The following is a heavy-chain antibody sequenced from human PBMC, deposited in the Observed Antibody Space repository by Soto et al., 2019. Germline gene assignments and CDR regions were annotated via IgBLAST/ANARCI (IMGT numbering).Heavy chain of an antibody. CDR3: ARVFTYYYDSSGYYFDS. Sequence: GALSLSCAASGFTFSSYSMNWVRQAPGKGPEWVSSISSSSSYIYYADSVKGRFTISRDNAKNSLYLQMNSLRAEDTAVYYCARVFTYYYDSSGYYFDSWGQGTLVTVSS. V-gene: IGHV3-21*01. CDR2: ISSSSSYI. CDR1: GFTFSSYS. J-gene: IGHJ4*02. D-gene: IGHD3-22*01.